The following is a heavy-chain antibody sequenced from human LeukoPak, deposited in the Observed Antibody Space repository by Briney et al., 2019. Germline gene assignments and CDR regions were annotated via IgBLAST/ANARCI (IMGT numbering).Heavy chain of an antibody. V-gene: IGHV3-33*07. CDR3: TTLWFWESY. J-gene: IGHJ4*02. CDR2: IWYDGSNT. D-gene: IGHD3-10*01. Sequence: PGRSLRLSCAVSGFSFRSYAMYWVRQAPGKGLEWVAVIWYDGSNTYYADSVKGRFTISRDISNNTLYLQMNSLKTEDTAVYYCTTLWFWESYWGQGTLVTVSS. CDR1: GFSFRSYA.